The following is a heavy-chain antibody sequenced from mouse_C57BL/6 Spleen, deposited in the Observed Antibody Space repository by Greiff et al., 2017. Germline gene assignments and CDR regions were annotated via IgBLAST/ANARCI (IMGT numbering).Heavy chain of an antibody. D-gene: IGHD2-4*01. CDR2: IYPGSGST. J-gene: IGHJ1*03. Sequence: VQLQQSGAELVKPGASVQMSCKASGYTFTSYWITWVKQRPGQGLAWIGDIYPGSGSTNYNEKFKSKATLTVDTSSSTAYMQLSSLTSEDSAVYYCASPYYDYDVGYCDVWGTGTTVTVSS. V-gene: IGHV1-55*01. CDR1: GYTFTSYW. CDR3: ASPYYDYDVGYCDV.